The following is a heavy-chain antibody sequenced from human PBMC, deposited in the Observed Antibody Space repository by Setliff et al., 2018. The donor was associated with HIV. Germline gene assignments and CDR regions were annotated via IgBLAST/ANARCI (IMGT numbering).Heavy chain of an antibody. V-gene: IGHV3-74*01. CDR1: GFTFSSYW. CDR3: AREPRHYNYMDL. J-gene: IGHJ6*03. Sequence: GGSLRLSCVASGFTFSSYWMHWVRQVPGKGLVWVSRINADGSSTTYADSGKGPFTISSYNAKNTLYLQMNSLTADDTAVYYWAREPRHYNYMDLWGKGTTVTVSS. CDR2: INADGSST.